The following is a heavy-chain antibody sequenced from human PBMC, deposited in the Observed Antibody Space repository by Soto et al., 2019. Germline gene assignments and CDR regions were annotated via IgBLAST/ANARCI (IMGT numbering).Heavy chain of an antibody. J-gene: IGHJ5*02. V-gene: IGHV4-4*02. D-gene: IGHD2-2*01. CDR3: ARLFCSSSSCLTPSWFDP. CDR1: GGSISSNNW. Sequence: QVQLQESGPGLVKPSGTLSLTCAVSGGSISSNNWWSWVRQAPGPGLAWIGDIFHSGSTNYNPSLKSRVTISVDKSKNQFSLKLSSVTAADTAMYYCARLFCSSSSCLTPSWFDPWGQGTLVTVSS. CDR2: IFHSGST.